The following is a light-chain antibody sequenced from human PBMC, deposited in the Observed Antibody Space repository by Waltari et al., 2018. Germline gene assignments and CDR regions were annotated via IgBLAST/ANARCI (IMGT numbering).Light chain of an antibody. J-gene: IGLJ1*01. V-gene: IGLV2-8*01. Sequence: QSALTQPPSASGSPGQSVTIPCTGTSNDIGSYNYVSWYQQYPGKAPKLIIYEVFQRPTGVPDRFSGSKSGNTASLTVSGLQIEDEADYYCSSYGGSNNYVFGTGTKITVL. CDR2: EVF. CDR3: SSYGGSNNYV. CDR1: SNDIGSYNY.